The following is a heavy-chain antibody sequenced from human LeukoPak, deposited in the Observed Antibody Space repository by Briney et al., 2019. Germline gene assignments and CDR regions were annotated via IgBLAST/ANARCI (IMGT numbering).Heavy chain of an antibody. CDR1: GFTFSSYW. D-gene: IGHD3-9*01. V-gene: IGHV3-7*01. J-gene: IGHJ4*02. Sequence: GGSLRLSCAASGFTFSSYWMSWVRQAPGKGLEWVANIKQDGSEKYYVDSVKGRFTISRDNAKNSLYLQMNSLRAEDTGVYYCARDPGPDFDWSLGYFDYWGQGTLVTVSS. CDR3: ARDPGPDFDWSLGYFDY. CDR2: IKQDGSEK.